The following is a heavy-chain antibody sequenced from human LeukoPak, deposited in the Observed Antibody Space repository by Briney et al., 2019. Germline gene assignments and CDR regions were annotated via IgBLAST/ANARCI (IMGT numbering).Heavy chain of an antibody. D-gene: IGHD3-10*01. CDR2: MNPNSGNT. CDR1: GYTFTSYD. Sequence: ASVKVSCKASGYTFTSYDINWVRQATGQGLEWMGWMNPNSGNTGYAQKFQGRVTMTRDTSISTAYMELSRLRSDDTAVYYCARDLAAMVRGVMGYMDVWGKGTTVTVSS. CDR3: ARDLAAMVRGVMGYMDV. V-gene: IGHV1-8*01. J-gene: IGHJ6*03.